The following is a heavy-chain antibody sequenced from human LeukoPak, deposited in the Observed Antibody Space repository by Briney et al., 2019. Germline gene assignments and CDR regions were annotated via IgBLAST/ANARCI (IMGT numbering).Heavy chain of an antibody. CDR1: GFTFDDYA. CDR3: AKDMGLWEGCVDY. J-gene: IGHJ4*02. D-gene: IGHD1-26*01. Sequence: GGSLRLSCAASGFTFDDYAMHWVRQAPGKGLEWVSLISWDGGSTYYADSVKGRFTISRDNSKNSLYLQMNSLRAEDTALCYCAKDMGLWEGCVDYWGQGTLVTVSS. V-gene: IGHV3-43D*04. CDR2: ISWDGGST.